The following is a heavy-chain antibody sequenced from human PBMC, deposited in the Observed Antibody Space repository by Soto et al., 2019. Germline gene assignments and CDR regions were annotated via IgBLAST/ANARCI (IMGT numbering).Heavy chain of an antibody. Sequence: EVQLLQSGGSLVQPGGSLRLSCAASGFTFTSYSMTWVRQTPGKGLEWVAAVNPGGYSTYYADSVKGRFTISRDNSNKTLYLQMNSLRAEDTAVYYCAKDLRAGSGYDFDYRDQGTLVTVSS. D-gene: IGHD5-12*01. CDR2: VNPGGYST. V-gene: IGHV3-23*01. CDR1: GFTFTSYS. CDR3: AKDLRAGSGYDFDY. J-gene: IGHJ4*02.